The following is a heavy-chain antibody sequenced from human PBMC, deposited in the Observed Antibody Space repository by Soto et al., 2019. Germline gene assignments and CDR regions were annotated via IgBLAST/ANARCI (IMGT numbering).Heavy chain of an antibody. Sequence: WASVKVSCKASGGTFSSYAISWVRQAPGQGLEWMGGIIPIFGTANYAQKFQGRVTITADKSTSTAYMELSSLRSEDTAVYYCASSSGLLRKYGMDVWGQGTTVTVSS. CDR3: ASSSGLLRKYGMDV. CDR2: IIPIFGTA. D-gene: IGHD6-19*01. CDR1: GGTFSSYA. J-gene: IGHJ6*02. V-gene: IGHV1-69*06.